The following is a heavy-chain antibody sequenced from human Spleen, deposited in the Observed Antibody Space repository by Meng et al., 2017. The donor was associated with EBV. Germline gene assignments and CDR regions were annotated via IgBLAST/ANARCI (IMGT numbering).Heavy chain of an antibody. CDR1: GGSFRSSA. CDR3: ARQRDYGSGPSKEIYFSYGMDV. Sequence: QGQLVQAGAGVKKPGSSVKVSCKASGGSFRSSAISWLRQAPGQGLEWMGGFLPILGTPNYAQRFQGRVTITADESTSSGYMELSSLRSEDTALYYCARQRDYGSGPSKEIYFSYGMDVWGQGTLVTVSS. CDR2: FLPILGTP. V-gene: IGHV1-69*01. D-gene: IGHD3-10*01. J-gene: IGHJ6*02.